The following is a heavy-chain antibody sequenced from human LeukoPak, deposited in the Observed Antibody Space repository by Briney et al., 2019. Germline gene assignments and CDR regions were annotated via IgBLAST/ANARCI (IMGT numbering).Heavy chain of an antibody. J-gene: IGHJ4*02. D-gene: IGHD6-19*01. Sequence: GGSLRLSCAASGFTFSSYDMPWVRQATGKGLEWVSAIGTAGDTYYPGSVKGRFTISRENAKNSLYLQMNSLRAGDTAVYYCARGRIAVAGNPYFDYWGQGTLVTVSS. V-gene: IGHV3-13*01. CDR3: ARGRIAVAGNPYFDY. CDR1: GFTFSSYD. CDR2: IGTAGDT.